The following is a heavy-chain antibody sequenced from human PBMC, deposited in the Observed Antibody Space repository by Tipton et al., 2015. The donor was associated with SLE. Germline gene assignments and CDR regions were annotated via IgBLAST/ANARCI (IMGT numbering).Heavy chain of an antibody. CDR3: ARGLSSGLTYYYYGMDV. J-gene: IGHJ6*02. V-gene: IGHV3-23*01. D-gene: IGHD6-19*01. CDR2: ISGRGGST. CDR1: GFTFSSYA. Sequence: SLRLSCAASGFTFSSYAMSWVRQAPGKGLEWVSAISGRGGSTYYADSVKGRFTISRDNSKNTLYLQMNSLRAEDTAVYYCARGLSSGLTYYYYGMDVWGQGTTVTVSS.